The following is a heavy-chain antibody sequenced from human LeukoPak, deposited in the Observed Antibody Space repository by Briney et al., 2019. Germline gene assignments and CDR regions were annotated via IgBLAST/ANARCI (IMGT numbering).Heavy chain of an antibody. Sequence: GVPLRLSCAASGFAFSSYVLHWVRRAPGKGPEWVSAIGTGGDTYYADSVMGRFTISRDNAKKSLFLQMNSLIAEDMAVYYCARVSWGFNCSGGSCYSETNFDYWGQGTLVTVSS. D-gene: IGHD2-15*01. CDR2: IGTGGDT. CDR3: ARVSWGFNCSGGSCYSETNFDY. CDR1: GFAFSSYV. J-gene: IGHJ4*02. V-gene: IGHV3-47*02.